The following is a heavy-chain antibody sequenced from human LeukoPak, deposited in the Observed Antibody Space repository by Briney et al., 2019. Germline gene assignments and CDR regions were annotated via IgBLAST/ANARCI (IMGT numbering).Heavy chain of an antibody. D-gene: IGHD3-10*01. CDR3: ARDRASEPLFDY. J-gene: IGHJ4*02. CDR2: TYYRSKWYN. CDR1: GDSLSSNSAT. Sequence: SQTLSLTCAISGDSLSSNSATWHWIRQSPSRGLEWLGRTYYRSKWYNDYAVSVKSRITINPDTSKNQFSLQLNAVTPEDTAVYYCARDRASEPLFDYWGQGTLVTVSS. V-gene: IGHV6-1*01.